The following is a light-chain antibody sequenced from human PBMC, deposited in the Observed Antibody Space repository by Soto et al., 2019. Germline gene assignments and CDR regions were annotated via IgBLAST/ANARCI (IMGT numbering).Light chain of an antibody. V-gene: IGKV3-15*01. CDR3: QQYNNWPIT. CDR1: QSISDT. CDR2: GAS. Sequence: EIVMTPSPATLSVSRAGRATLSCRASQSISDTLAWYQQKPGQAPRLLIHGASTRATGFPARFSGSGSGTDFTLTISSLQSEDFALYYCQQYNNWPITFGQGTRLEIK. J-gene: IGKJ5*01.